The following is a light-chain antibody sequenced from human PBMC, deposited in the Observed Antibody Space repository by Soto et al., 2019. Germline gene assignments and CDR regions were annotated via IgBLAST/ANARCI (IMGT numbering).Light chain of an antibody. CDR3: QQYNSYPWT. Sequence: DIPLTQSPPTLSASVGDGVNIXCRASQSISSWLAWYQQKPGKAPKLLIYDASSLESGVPSRFSGSGSGTEFTLTISSLQPDDFATYYCQQYNSYPWTFGQGTKVDI. J-gene: IGKJ1*01. CDR1: QSISSW. CDR2: DAS. V-gene: IGKV1-5*01.